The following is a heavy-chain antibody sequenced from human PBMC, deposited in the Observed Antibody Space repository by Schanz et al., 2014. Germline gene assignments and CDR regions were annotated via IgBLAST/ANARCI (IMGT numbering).Heavy chain of an antibody. J-gene: IGHJ5*02. CDR1: GFTFSSYA. D-gene: IGHD3-9*01. CDR2: LSEGGGGT. Sequence: EVQLLESGGGLVQPGGSLRLSCAASGFTFSSYAMSGVRQAPGKGLEWVSALSEGGGGTHYADSVRGRFTISSDSSKNTLYLQMSSLRADDTAVYYCAKAADWPVTRFDPWGQGTLVTVSS. V-gene: IGHV3-23*01. CDR3: AKAADWPVTRFDP.